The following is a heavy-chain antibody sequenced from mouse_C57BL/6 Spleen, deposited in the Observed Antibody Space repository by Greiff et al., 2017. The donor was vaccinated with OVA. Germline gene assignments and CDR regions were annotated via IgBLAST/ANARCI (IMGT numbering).Heavy chain of an antibody. Sequence: VKLQQSGAELARPGASVKLSCKASGYTFTSYGISWVKQRTGQGLEWIGEIYPRSGNTYYNEKFKGKATLTADKSPSTAYMELRSLTSEDSAVYFCAAQLGLHYYAMDYWGQGTSVTVSS. CDR1: GYTFTSYG. J-gene: IGHJ4*01. V-gene: IGHV1-81*01. CDR3: AAQLGLHYYAMDY. CDR2: IYPRSGNT. D-gene: IGHD3-1*01.